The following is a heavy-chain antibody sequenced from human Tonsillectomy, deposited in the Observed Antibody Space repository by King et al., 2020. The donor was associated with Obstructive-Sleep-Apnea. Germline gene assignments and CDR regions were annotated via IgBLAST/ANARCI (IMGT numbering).Heavy chain of an antibody. CDR3: AKSLILRDYGFDV. J-gene: IGHJ6*02. CDR2: ISGSGGSI. CDR1: GFTFRSYA. V-gene: IGHV3-23*04. Sequence: QLVESGGGLVPPGGSLRLSCAASGFTFRSYAMSWVRQAPGKGLEWVSGISGSGGSIDYADSVKGRFIISRDTSRKTLYLQMNSLRAEDTAVYYCAKSLILRDYGFDVWGAGTTVPVSS. D-gene: IGHD3-16*01.